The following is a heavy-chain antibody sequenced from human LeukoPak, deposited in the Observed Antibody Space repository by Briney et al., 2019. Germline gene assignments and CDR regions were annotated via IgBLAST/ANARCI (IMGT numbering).Heavy chain of an antibody. V-gene: IGHV1-69*05. Sequence: SVKVSCKASGGTFSSYATSWVRQAPGQGLEWMGGIIPIFGTANYAQKFQGRVTITTDESTSTAYMELSSLRSEDTAVYYCAGKLVEDSKDPLMIVAQELDYWGQGTLVTVSS. CDR2: IIPIFGTA. J-gene: IGHJ4*02. CDR1: GGTFSSYA. CDR3: AGKLVEDSKDPLMIVAQELDY. D-gene: IGHD3-22*01.